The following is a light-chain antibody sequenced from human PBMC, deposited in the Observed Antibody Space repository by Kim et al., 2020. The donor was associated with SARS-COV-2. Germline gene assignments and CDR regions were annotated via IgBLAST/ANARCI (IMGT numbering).Light chain of an antibody. J-gene: IGKJ5*01. CDR1: QDIGND. CDR3: LQHRTYPIT. CDR2: GAS. Sequence: SGGDRVTITCRASQDIGNDLGWYQQSPGRAPKRLIYGASNLQSGVPSRFSGSGSETEFTLTINSLQPEDFATYFCLQHRTYPITFGQGTRLEIK. V-gene: IGKV1-17*01.